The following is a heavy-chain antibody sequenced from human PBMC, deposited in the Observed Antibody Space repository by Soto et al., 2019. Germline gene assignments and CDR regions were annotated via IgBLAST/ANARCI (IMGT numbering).Heavy chain of an antibody. CDR2: ISAYDGYT. D-gene: IGHD3-22*01. V-gene: IGHV1-18*01. CDR1: GGTFSSYA. CDR3: ARGGFYDSSGARNYYYYGMNV. J-gene: IGHJ6*02. Sequence: GASVKVSCKASGGTFSSYAISWVRQAPGQGLEWLGWISAYDGYTNYAQILQGRVSMTTDTSTKTAYMELRSLRSDDTAMYYCARGGFYDSSGARNYYYYGMNVWGQGTTVTVSS.